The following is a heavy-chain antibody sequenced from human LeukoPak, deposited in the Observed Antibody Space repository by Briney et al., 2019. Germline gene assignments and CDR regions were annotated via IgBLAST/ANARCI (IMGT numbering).Heavy chain of an antibody. V-gene: IGHV1-69*04. Sequence: EASVKVSCTASGGTFSSYAISWVRQAPGQGLEWMGRIIPILGIANYAQKFQGRVTITADKSTSTAYMELSSLRSEDTAVYYCARTVVVTASLDYWGQGTLVTVSS. J-gene: IGHJ4*02. D-gene: IGHD2-21*02. CDR1: GGTFSSYA. CDR2: IIPILGIA. CDR3: ARTVVVTASLDY.